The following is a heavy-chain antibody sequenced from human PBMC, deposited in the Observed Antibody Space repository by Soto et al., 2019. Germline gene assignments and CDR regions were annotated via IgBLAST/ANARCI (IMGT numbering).Heavy chain of an antibody. D-gene: IGHD3-16*01. V-gene: IGHV4-59*01. CDR1: GGSITDYY. CDR3: ARAFAGFGAYWYFDL. CDR2: GYHSVSI. Sequence: PSETLSLTCSVSGGSITDYYWSWIRQPPGMALEWIGYGYHSVSIHYNPSLKTRVTISVDTSENQFSLRLSSVTAADTAVYYCARAFAGFGAYWYFDLWGRGTLVTVSS. J-gene: IGHJ2*01.